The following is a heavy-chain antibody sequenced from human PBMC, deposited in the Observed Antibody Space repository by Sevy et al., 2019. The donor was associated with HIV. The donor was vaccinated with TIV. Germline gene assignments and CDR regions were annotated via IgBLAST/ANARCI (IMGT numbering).Heavy chain of an antibody. D-gene: IGHD3-9*01. V-gene: IGHV3-15*07. Sequence: GGSLRLSCAASGFTFSNAWMSWVRQAPGKGLEWVGRIKSKTDGGTTDYAAPVKGRFTISRDDSKNTLYLQMNSLKTEDTAMYYCTTVDSDYLGYYYYGMDVWGQGTTVTVSS. CDR2: IKSKTDGGTT. CDR1: GFTFSNAW. CDR3: TTVDSDYLGYYYYGMDV. J-gene: IGHJ6*02.